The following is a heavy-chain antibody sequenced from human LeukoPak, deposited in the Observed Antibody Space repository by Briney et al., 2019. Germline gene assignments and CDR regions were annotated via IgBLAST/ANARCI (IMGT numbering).Heavy chain of an antibody. CDR1: GFTLSSYA. D-gene: IGHD6-6*01. V-gene: IGHV3-23*01. CDR2: ISGSGGST. CDR3: AKGSQQLVLNYFDY. Sequence: PGGSLRLSCAASGFTLSSYAMSWVRQAPGKGLEWVSAISGSGGSTYYADSVKGRFTISRDNSKNTLYLQMNSLRAEDTAVYYCAKGSQQLVLNYFDYWGQGTLVTVSS. J-gene: IGHJ4*02.